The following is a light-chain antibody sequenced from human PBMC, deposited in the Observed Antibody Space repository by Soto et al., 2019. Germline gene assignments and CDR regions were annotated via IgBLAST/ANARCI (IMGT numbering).Light chain of an antibody. CDR1: SSDVGAYNY. V-gene: IGLV2-8*01. Sequence: QSALTQPPSASGSPGQSVTISCTGSSSDVGAYNYVSWYQQHPGKVPKLLIYEVTKRPSGVPDRFSGSKSGTSATLGITGLQTGDEADYYCGTWDSSLSAVVFGGGTKLTVL. CDR2: EVT. J-gene: IGLJ2*01. CDR3: GTWDSSLSAVV.